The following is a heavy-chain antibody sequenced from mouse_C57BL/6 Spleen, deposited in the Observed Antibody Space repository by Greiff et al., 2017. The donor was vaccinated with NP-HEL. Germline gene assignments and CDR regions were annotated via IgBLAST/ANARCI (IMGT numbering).Heavy chain of an antibody. CDR2: IYPGDGDT. CDR3: ARSVYYYGSSYEAMDY. J-gene: IGHJ4*01. D-gene: IGHD1-1*01. Sequence: VQLQQSGPELVKPGASVKISCKASGYAFSSSWMNWVKQRPGKGLEWIGRIYPGDGDTNYNGKLKGKATLTADKSSSTAYMQLSSLTSEDSAVYFCARSVYYYGSSYEAMDYWGQGTSVTVSS. CDR1: GYAFSSSW. V-gene: IGHV1-82*01.